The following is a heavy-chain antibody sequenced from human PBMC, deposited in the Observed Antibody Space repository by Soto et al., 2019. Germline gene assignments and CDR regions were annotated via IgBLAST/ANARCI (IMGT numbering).Heavy chain of an antibody. V-gene: IGHV1-69*02. CDR3: ARGTWYGESGWFDP. Sequence: QVQLVQSGAEVKQPGSSVKVSCKASGGTFSSYTISWVRQAPGQGLAWMGRIIPILGIANYAQKSQGRVTITADKSTSTAYMELSSLRSEDTAVYYCARGTWYGESGWFDPWGQGTLVTVSS. CDR1: GGTFSSYT. D-gene: IGHD4-17*01. J-gene: IGHJ5*02. CDR2: IIPILGIA.